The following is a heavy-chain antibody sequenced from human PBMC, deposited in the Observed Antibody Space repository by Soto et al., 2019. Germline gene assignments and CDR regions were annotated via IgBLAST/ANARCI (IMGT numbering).Heavy chain of an antibody. CDR2: IGSRTSDI. CDR1: GFTLSRHT. D-gene: IGHD3-16*01. J-gene: IGHJ3*02. Sequence: PGGSLRLSCAASGFTLSRHTMNWVRQAPGKGLEWVSFIGSRTSDIYYADSVKGRFTISRDNAKNSLYLDLTRLRAEDTAVSFRARDHYDTSAYPNTLDMWGQGTMVTVSS. CDR3: ARDHYDTSAYPNTLDM. V-gene: IGHV3-21*01.